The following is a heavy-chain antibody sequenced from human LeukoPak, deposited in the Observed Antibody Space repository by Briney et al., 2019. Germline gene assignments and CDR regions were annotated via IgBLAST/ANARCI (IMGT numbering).Heavy chain of an antibody. Sequence: GGSLRLSCAASGFTVSSNYMSWVRQAPGKGLEWVSVIYSGGSTYYADSVKGRFTISRDNSKNTLYLQMNSLRAEDTAVYYCARVPHSSSWLSPYYYYYYMDVWGKGTTVTVSS. D-gene: IGHD6-13*01. J-gene: IGHJ6*03. CDR2: IYSGGST. CDR3: ARVPHSSSWLSPYYYYYYMDV. CDR1: GFTVSSNY. V-gene: IGHV3-53*01.